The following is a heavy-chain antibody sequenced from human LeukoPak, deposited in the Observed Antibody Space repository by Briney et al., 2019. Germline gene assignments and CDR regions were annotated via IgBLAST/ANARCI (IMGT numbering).Heavy chain of an antibody. D-gene: IGHD6-19*01. J-gene: IGHJ6*04. Sequence: ASVKVSCKASGYTFTSYGISWVRQAPGQGLEWMGWISAYNGNTNYAQKLQGRVTMTTDTSTSTAYMELRSLRSDDTAVYYCARDTILSGYSSGWYYYYGMDVWGNGTTVTVSS. CDR3: ARDTILSGYSSGWYYYYGMDV. CDR2: ISAYNGNT. V-gene: IGHV1-18*04. CDR1: GYTFTSYG.